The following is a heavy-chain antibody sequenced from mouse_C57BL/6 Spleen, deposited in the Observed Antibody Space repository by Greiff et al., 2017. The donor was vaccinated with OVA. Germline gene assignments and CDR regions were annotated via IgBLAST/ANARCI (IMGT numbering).Heavy chain of an antibody. CDR2: ISSGSSTI. Sequence: EVHLVESGGGLVKPGGSLKLSCAASGFTFSDYGMHWVRQAPEKGLEWVAYISSGSSTIYYADTVKGRFIISRDNAKNTLFLQMTSLRSEDTAMYYCARGDWYFDVWGTGTTVTVSS. J-gene: IGHJ1*03. V-gene: IGHV5-17*01. CDR3: ARGDWYFDV. CDR1: GFTFSDYG.